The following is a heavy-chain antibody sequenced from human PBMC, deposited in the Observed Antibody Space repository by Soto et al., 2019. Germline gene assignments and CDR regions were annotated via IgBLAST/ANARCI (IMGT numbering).Heavy chain of an antibody. J-gene: IGHJ6*04. CDR3: ARVYDFWSGYYLAV. D-gene: IGHD3-3*01. Sequence: ASVKVSCKASEYTFINYPMQWVRPAPGQRLEWMGWINASNGDTEYPQKFQVRVTITRDTSASTAYMELSSLRSEDTAVYYCARVYDFWSGYYLAVWGKGTTVTVSS. CDR2: INASNGDT. CDR1: EYTFINYP. V-gene: IGHV1-3*01.